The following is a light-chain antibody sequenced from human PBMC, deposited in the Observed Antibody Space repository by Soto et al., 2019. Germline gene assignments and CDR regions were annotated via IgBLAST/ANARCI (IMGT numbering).Light chain of an antibody. Sequence: EIVLTQSPATLSLSPVERATLSCMANQSISNYLAWYQQRPGQAPRLLIYDASRRATGIPARFSGSGSGTDFTLTISSLEPEDFAVYYCHQRYDWPITFGQGTRLEIK. CDR1: QSISNY. CDR2: DAS. V-gene: IGKV3-11*01. J-gene: IGKJ5*01. CDR3: HQRYDWPIT.